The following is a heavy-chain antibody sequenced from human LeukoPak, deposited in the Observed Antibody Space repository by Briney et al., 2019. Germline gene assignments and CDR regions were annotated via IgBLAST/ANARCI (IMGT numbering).Heavy chain of an antibody. CDR1: GFTFSSYA. D-gene: IGHD3-22*01. J-gene: IGHJ4*02. CDR3: AKAYDSSGYYYFFGY. CDR2: ISGSGGST. V-gene: IGHV3-23*01. Sequence: GGSLRLSCAASGFTFSSYAMSWVRQAPGKGLEWVSAISGSGGSTYYADSVKGRFTFSRDNSKNTLYLQMNSLRAEDTAVYYCAKAYDSSGYYYFFGYWGQGTLVTVSS.